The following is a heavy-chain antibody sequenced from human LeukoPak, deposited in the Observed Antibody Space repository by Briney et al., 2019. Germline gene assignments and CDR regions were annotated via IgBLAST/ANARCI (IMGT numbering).Heavy chain of an antibody. V-gene: IGHV1-8*02. CDR1: GGTFSSYA. D-gene: IGHD5-18*01. Sequence: ASVKVSCKASGGTFSSYAINWVRQATGQGLEWMGWMNPNSGNTGYAQKFQGRVTMTRNTSISTAYMELSSLRFEDTAVYYCARLGYSYGYYYYYYMDVWAKGPRSPSP. J-gene: IGHJ6*03. CDR3: ARLGYSYGYYYYYYMDV. CDR2: MNPNSGNT.